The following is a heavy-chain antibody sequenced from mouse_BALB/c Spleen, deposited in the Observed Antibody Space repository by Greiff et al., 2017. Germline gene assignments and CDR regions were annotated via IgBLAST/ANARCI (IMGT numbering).Heavy chain of an antibody. V-gene: IGHV3-2*02. CDR3: ARCDGYYPYYYAMDY. CDR1: GYSITSDYA. D-gene: IGHD2-3*01. Sequence: EVQLVESGPGLVKPSQSLSLTCTVTGYSITSDYAWNWIRQFPGNKLEWMGYISYSGSTSYNPSLKSRISITRDTSKNQFFLQLNSVTTEDTATYYCARCDGYYPYYYAMDYWGQGTSVTVSS. J-gene: IGHJ4*01. CDR2: ISYSGST.